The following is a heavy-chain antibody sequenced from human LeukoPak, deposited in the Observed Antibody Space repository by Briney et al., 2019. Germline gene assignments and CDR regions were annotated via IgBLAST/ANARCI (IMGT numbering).Heavy chain of an antibody. CDR2: INTDGSNT. Sequence: GGSLRLSCAASGFNFGSYDMNWVRQAPGEGLEYLSTINTDGSNTWYADSVKGRFTISRDNSKNTVFLHMNNLRHEDTATYYCAKRVNGAFDIWGQGTMVSVSS. CDR1: GFNFGSYD. CDR3: AKRVNGAFDI. V-gene: IGHV3-23*05. J-gene: IGHJ3*02.